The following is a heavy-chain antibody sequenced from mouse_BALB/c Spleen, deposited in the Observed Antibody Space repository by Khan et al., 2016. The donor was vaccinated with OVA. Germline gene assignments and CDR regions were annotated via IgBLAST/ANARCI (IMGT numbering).Heavy chain of an antibody. CDR3: ARSGGNFHWYFDV. D-gene: IGHD2-1*01. V-gene: IGHV5-17*02. Sequence: EVQLVESGGGLVQPGGSRKLSCAASGFTFSSIGMHWVRQAPKKGLEWVAYMSSGSSTIYYADTVKGRFTISRDNPKNTLFLQMTSLRSEDTAMYYCARSGGNFHWYFDVWGAGTSVTVSS. J-gene: IGHJ1*01. CDR1: GFTFSSIG. CDR2: MSSGSSTI.